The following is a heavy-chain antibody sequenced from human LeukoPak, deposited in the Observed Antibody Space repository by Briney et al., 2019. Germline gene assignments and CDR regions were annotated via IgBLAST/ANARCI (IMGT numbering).Heavy chain of an antibody. CDR3: ARAQKGGTTYGWFDN. J-gene: IGHJ4*02. Sequence: SETLSLTCTVSGGSISSFYWSWIRQSPGKGLEWIGYINYSGTTNYSPSLKSRATISVDTSKNQFSLKLCSVTAADTAMYYCARAQKGGTTYGWFDNWGQGTLVTVSS. CDR2: INYSGTT. D-gene: IGHD3-10*01. CDR1: GGSISSFY. V-gene: IGHV4-59*01.